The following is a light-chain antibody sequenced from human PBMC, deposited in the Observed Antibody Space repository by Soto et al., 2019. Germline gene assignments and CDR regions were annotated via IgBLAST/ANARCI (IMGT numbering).Light chain of an antibody. V-gene: IGKV1-5*03. CDR2: QAS. Sequence: DIQMTQSPSTLSGSVGDRVTITCRASQTISSWLAWYQQKPGKAPKLLIYQASTLRSGVPSRFSGSGSGTEFTLTISSLQPDDFATYYCQHYNSYPWTFGQGTKVDIK. J-gene: IGKJ1*01. CDR1: QTISSW. CDR3: QHYNSYPWT.